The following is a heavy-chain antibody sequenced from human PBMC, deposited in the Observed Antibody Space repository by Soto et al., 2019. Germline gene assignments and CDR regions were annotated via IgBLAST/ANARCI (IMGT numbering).Heavy chain of an antibody. D-gene: IGHD4-17*01. CDR1: GFTFSSYS. J-gene: IGHJ4*02. CDR2: ISTGSSYI. Sequence: GGSLRLSCAASGFTFSSYSMNWVRQAPGKGLEWVSFISTGSSYIYYADSVKGRFTISRDNAKNSLYLQMNSLRADDTAVYYCAGGWGYGGKPPPLDNWGQGTLV. V-gene: IGHV3-21*01. CDR3: AGGWGYGGKPPPLDN.